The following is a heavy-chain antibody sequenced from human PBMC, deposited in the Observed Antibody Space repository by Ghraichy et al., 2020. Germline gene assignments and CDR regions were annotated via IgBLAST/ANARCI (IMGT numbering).Heavy chain of an antibody. J-gene: IGHJ4*02. CDR3: ARDYSSGWFYFDY. CDR1: GFTFSSYS. V-gene: IGHV3-21*01. D-gene: IGHD6-19*01. CDR2: ISSSSSYI. Sequence: GGSLRLSCAASGFTFSSYSMNWVRQAPGKGLEWVSSISSSSSYIYYADSVKGRFTISRDNAKNSLYLQMNSLRAEDTAVYYCARDYSSGWFYFDYWGQGTLVTVSS.